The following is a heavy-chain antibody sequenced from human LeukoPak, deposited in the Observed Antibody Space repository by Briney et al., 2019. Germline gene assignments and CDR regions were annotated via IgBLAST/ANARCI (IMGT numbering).Heavy chain of an antibody. V-gene: IGHV3-30-3*01. Sequence: PGGSLRLSCAASGFTFSSYAMHWVRQAPGKGLEWVAVISYDGSNKYYADSVKGRFTISRDNSKNTLYLQMNSLKTEDTAVYYCTTWEYFDNWGQGTLVTVSS. CDR1: GFTFSSYA. CDR2: ISYDGSNK. D-gene: IGHD1-26*01. CDR3: TTWEYFDN. J-gene: IGHJ4*02.